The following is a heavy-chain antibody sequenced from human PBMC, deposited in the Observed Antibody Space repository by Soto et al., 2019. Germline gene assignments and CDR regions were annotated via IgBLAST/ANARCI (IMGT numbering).Heavy chain of an antibody. D-gene: IGHD2-15*01. J-gene: IGHJ5*02. Sequence: QVQLQQWGAGLLKPSETLSLTCAVYGGSFSGYYWSWIRQPPGKGLEWMGEINHSGSTNYNPSLKGRITISVDTSKNQFSLKLSSVTAADTAVYYCAREKCSGGSCYNGVGANGFDPWGQGTLVTVSS. CDR3: AREKCSGGSCYNGVGANGFDP. CDR2: INHSGST. CDR1: GGSFSGYY. V-gene: IGHV4-34*01.